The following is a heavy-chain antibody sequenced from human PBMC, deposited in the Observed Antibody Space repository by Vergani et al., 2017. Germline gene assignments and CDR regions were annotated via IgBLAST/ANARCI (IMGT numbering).Heavy chain of an antibody. J-gene: IGHJ4*02. CDR3: ARAVISSSWYVDY. V-gene: IGHV1-69*04. CDR2: IIPILGIA. CDR1: GGPFSSYA. Sequence: QVQLVQSGAEVKKPGSSVKVSCKASGGPFSSYAISWVRQAPGQGLEWMGRIIPILGIANYAQKFQGRVTITADKSTSTAYMELSSLRSEDTAVYYCARAVISSSWYVDYWGQGTLVTVSS. D-gene: IGHD6-13*01.